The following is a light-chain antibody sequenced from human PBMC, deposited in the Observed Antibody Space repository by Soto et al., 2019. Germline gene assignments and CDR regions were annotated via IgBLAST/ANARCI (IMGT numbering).Light chain of an antibody. CDR1: QDISNY. Sequence: DIQMTQSPSSLSASVGDRVTITCQASQDISNYLNWYQQKPGKAPKLLIYDASNLETGVPSRFSGSGSGTDFTFTISSLRPADIATYYCQQYDNLPFTLGGGTKVEIK. CDR2: DAS. J-gene: IGKJ4*01. V-gene: IGKV1-33*01. CDR3: QQYDNLPFT.